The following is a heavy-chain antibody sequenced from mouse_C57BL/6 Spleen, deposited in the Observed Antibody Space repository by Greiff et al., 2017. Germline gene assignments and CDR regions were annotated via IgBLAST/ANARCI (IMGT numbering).Heavy chain of an antibody. V-gene: IGHV1-74*01. Sequence: QVQLQQPGAELVKPGASVKVSCKASGYTFTSYWMHWVKQRPGQGLEWIGRIHPSDSDTNYNQKFNGKATLTVYKSSSPAYMHVSSLTSAVTAVYYCAISTLTGTRGAWFAYWGQGTLVTVSA. D-gene: IGHD4-1*01. J-gene: IGHJ3*01. CDR1: GYTFTSYW. CDR3: AISTLTGTRGAWFAY. CDR2: IHPSDSDT.